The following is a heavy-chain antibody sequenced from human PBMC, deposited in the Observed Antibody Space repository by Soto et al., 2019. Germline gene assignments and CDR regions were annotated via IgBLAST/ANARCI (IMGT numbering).Heavy chain of an antibody. CDR1: GGSISSYY. CDR3: ASSYYYDSSPEY. CDR2: IYYSGST. D-gene: IGHD3-22*01. V-gene: IGHV4-59*01. Sequence: SETLSLTCTVSGGSISSYYWSWIRQPPGKGLEWIGYIYYSGSTNYNPSLKSRVTISVDTSKNQFSLKLSSVTAADTAVYYCASSYYYDSSPEYWGQGTRVTVSS. J-gene: IGHJ4*02.